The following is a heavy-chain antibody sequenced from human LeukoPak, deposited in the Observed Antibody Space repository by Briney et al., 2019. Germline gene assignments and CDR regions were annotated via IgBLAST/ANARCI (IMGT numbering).Heavy chain of an antibody. V-gene: IGHV3-7*01. D-gene: IGHD3-22*01. CDR3: ASGGYDSSGYHWFDY. J-gene: IGHJ4*02. CDR1: GFTFSRHW. Sequence: PGGSLRLSCAASGFTFSRHWMSWVRQAPGKGLEWVANINQDGGEKHYVDSVKGRFTISRDNAKNSMYLQMNSLRAEDTAVYYCASGGYDSSGYHWFDYWGQGTLVTVSS. CDR2: INQDGGEK.